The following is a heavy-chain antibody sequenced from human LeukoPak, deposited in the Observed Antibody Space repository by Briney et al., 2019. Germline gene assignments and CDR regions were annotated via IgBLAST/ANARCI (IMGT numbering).Heavy chain of an antibody. CDR1: GGTFSSYA. J-gene: IGHJ1*01. V-gene: IGHV1-69*05. D-gene: IGHD3-22*01. CDR2: IIPIFGTA. CDR3: ARVPLDDASGHYYPH. Sequence: GASVKVSCKASGGTFSSYAISWVRQAPGQGLEWMGGIIPIFGTANYAQKFQDGVTLTRDTSASTAYMELNSLSSEDTAVYYCARVPLDDASGHYYPHWGQGTLVTVSS.